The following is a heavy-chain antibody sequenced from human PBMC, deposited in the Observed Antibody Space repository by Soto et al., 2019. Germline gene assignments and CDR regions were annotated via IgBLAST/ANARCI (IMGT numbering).Heavy chain of an antibody. J-gene: IGHJ5*02. Sequence: QLQLQESGPGLVKPSETLSLTCTVSGGSISSSSYYWGWIRQPPGKGLEWIGTIYYSGSTYYNPSLKSRATIAVDTSKTHFSLRLSSVNAADTAVYYCATRYGGSQFAPWGKRTLVTVSS. CDR1: GGSISSSSYY. CDR2: IYYSGST. CDR3: ATRYGGSQFAP. V-gene: IGHV4-39*01. D-gene: IGHD4-17*01.